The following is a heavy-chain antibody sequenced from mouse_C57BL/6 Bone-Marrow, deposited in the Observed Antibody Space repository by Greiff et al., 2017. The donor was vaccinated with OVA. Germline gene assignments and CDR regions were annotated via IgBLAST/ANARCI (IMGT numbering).Heavy chain of an antibody. CDR1: GYAFSSSW. V-gene: IGHV1-82*01. Sequence: QVQLQQSGPELVKPGASVKISCKASGYAFSSSWMNWVKQRPGKGLEWIGRIYPGDGDTNYNGKFKGKATLTAAKSSSTAYLQLSSLTSEDSAVYFCARSRTVVKYLDYWGQGTTLTVSS. D-gene: IGHD1-1*01. CDR2: IYPGDGDT. J-gene: IGHJ2*01. CDR3: ARSRTVVKYLDY.